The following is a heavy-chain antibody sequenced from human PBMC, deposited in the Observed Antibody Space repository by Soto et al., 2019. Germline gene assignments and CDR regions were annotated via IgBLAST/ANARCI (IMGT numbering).Heavy chain of an antibody. CDR2: ISGAGGST. CDR1: QFTFSYYA. CDR3: AKGRPPFEL. Sequence: EVQLLESGGGLVQPGGSLRLSCAASQFTFSYYAMGWVRQAPGKGLEWVSLISGAGGSTNYAASVKGRFAISRDNPENTLYLQMNSLSAEDTAVYYCAKGRPPFELWGRGTLVIVSS. D-gene: IGHD6-6*01. V-gene: IGHV3-23*01. J-gene: IGHJ2*01.